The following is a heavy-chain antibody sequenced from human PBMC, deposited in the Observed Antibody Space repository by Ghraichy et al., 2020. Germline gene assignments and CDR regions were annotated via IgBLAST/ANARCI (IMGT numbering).Heavy chain of an antibody. J-gene: IGHJ4*02. CDR1: GFTFSSYA. D-gene: IGHD3-22*01. CDR3: ASGTYYYDSSGYRFDY. Sequence: GGSLRLSCAASGFTFSSYAMSWVRQAPGKGLEWVSAISGSGGSTYYADSVKGRFTISRDNSKNTLYLQMNSLRAEDTAVYYCASGTYYYDSSGYRFDYWGQGTLVTVSS. CDR2: ISGSGGST. V-gene: IGHV3-23*01.